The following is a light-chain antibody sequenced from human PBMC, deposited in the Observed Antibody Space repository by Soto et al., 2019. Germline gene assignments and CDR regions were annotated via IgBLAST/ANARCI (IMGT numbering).Light chain of an antibody. Sequence: QSVLTQAASVSGSPGQSITICFTGNNGDIGGNNYVSWYQQHPGKAPKLMIYDVSDRASGASSRFSGSKSGNTASLTISGLQPDDDADYYCGSFTFSSTFFGTGTKVTVL. CDR2: DVS. CDR3: GSFTFSSTF. J-gene: IGLJ1*01. CDR1: NGDIGGNNY. V-gene: IGLV2-14*03.